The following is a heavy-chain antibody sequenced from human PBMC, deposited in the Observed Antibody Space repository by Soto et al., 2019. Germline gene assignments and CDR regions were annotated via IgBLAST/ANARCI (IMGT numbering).Heavy chain of an antibody. V-gene: IGHV1-3*01. CDR2: INAGNGNT. CDR1: ASPFPTYI. D-gene: IGHD1-26*01. J-gene: IGHJ4*02. CDR3: ATDLSSGY. Sequence: ALVKVSCISSASPFPTYIIHWVRQAPGQRLEWMGWINAGNGNTRYSQQFQGRVTITRDTSASTAYMELSSLRSEDTAVYYCATDLSSGYWGQGTLVTVSS.